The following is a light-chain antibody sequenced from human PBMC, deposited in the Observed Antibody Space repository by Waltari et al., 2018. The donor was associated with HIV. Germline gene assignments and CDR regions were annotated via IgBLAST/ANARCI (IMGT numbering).Light chain of an antibody. V-gene: IGKV4-1*01. Sequence: DIVMTQSPDSLAVSLGERATFNCRSSRTVLSHSDNRNYLAWYQQKTGQSPNVLIYWASTRQSGVPDRFSASGSGTNFSLTISSLQAADVAVYYCQQYYTVRPTFGGGTKVEIK. CDR3: QQYYTVRPT. CDR1: RTVLSHSDNRNY. CDR2: WAS. J-gene: IGKJ4*01.